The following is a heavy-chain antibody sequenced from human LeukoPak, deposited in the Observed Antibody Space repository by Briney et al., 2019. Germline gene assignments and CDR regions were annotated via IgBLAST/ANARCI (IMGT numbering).Heavy chain of an antibody. D-gene: IGHD4-23*01. CDR1: GGTFSSYA. CDR2: IIPILGIA. J-gene: IGHJ4*02. CDR3: AKDPGYGGSYFDY. Sequence: GASVKVSCKASGGTFSSYAISWVRQAPGQGLEWMGRIIPILGIANYAQKFQGRVTITADKSTSTAYMELSSLRSEDTAVYYCAKDPGYGGSYFDYWGQGTLVTVSS. V-gene: IGHV1-69*04.